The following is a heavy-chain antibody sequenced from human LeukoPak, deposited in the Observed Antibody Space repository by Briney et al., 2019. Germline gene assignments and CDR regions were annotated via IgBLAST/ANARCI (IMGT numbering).Heavy chain of an antibody. CDR1: GVSISSADYS. J-gene: IGHJ4*02. CDR3: XRGGVKWSYDY. D-gene: IGHD2-15*01. Sequence: SQTLSLTCAVSGVSISSADYSWSWIRQPPGKGLEWIGYIYHSGSTYYNPSLKSRVTISVDRSKNQFSLNLSSVTAADTAVYXXXRGGVKWSYDYWGQGALVTVSS. V-gene: IGHV4-30-2*02. CDR2: IYHSGST.